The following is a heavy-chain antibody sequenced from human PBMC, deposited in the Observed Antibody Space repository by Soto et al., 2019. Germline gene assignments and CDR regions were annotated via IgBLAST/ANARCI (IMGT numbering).Heavy chain of an antibody. Sequence: PSETLPLTCTVSGRSMSGYYWSWIRQPAGERLEWIGRIYTSGTTDFNPSLKGRVTMSVDTSKNQFSLKLTSVTAADTALYYCAREDYYDTGYYVVWGQGTQVTVSS. CDR3: AREDYYDTGYYVV. V-gene: IGHV4-4*07. CDR1: GRSMSGYY. D-gene: IGHD3-9*01. CDR2: IYTSGTT. J-gene: IGHJ4*02.